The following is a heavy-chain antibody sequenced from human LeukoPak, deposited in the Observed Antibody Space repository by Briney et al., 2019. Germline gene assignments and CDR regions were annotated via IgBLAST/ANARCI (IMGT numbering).Heavy chain of an antibody. J-gene: IGHJ6*04. CDR1: GFTYSNYA. D-gene: IGHD2/OR15-2a*01. Sequence: GGXLRLSCVASGFTYSNYAMSWVRQAPGKGLEWVSAISSSGHATYYAHSVKGRFTISRDNPKNTLYLQMNSLRVEDTALYYCAKESNPLDVWGKGTTVTVSS. CDR3: AKESNPLDV. V-gene: IGHV3-23*01. CDR2: ISSSGHAT.